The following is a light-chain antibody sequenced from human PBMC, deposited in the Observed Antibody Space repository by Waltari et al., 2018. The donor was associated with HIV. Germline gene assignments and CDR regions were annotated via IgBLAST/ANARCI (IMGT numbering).Light chain of an antibody. Sequence: QSALTQPASVSGSPGQSITISCTGTSSDVGGYNYVSWYQQHPGKAPKLMLYEVSNRPSGVSIRFSGSKAGNTASLTISGLQAEDEADYYCSSYTSSSTVVFGGGTKLTVL. CDR3: SSYTSSSTVV. CDR1: SSDVGGYNY. V-gene: IGLV2-14*01. J-gene: IGLJ2*01. CDR2: EVS.